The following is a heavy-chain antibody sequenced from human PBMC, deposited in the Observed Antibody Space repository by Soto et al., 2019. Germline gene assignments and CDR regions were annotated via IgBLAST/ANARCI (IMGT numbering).Heavy chain of an antibody. CDR1: GYTFPTYD. Sequence: ASVKVSCNASGYTFPTYDISWVRQAPGQGLEWMGRISTYNGNTNYPQSLQGRLTMTTDTSTTTAYMELRSLRSDDTAVYYCARDPYHVLMVNAPNLYGMDVWGQGTTVTVSS. J-gene: IGHJ6*02. V-gene: IGHV1-18*01. CDR3: ARDPYHVLMVNAPNLYGMDV. CDR2: ISTYNGNT. D-gene: IGHD2-8*01.